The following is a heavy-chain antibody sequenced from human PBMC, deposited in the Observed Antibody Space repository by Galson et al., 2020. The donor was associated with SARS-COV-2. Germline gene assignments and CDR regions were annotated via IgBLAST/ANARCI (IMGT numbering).Heavy chain of an antibody. D-gene: IGHD3-10*01. CDR1: GFTFKYYA. CDR2: IDFNGRST. V-gene: IGHV3-23*01. J-gene: IGHJ4*02. Sequence: GGSLRLSCAASGFTFKYYAMSWVRQAPGQGLEWVSGIDFNGRSTFYADSVKGRFTISRDNSKSTLYLQMNTLRAEDTAVYANSHAVQGVIINQWTLGYWGRGTLVIVSS. CDR3: SHAVQGVIINQWTLGY.